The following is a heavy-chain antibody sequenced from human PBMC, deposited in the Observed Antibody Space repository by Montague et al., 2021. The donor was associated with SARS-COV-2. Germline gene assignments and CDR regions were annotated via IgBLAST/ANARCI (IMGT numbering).Heavy chain of an antibody. J-gene: IGHJ4*02. Sequence: SETLSLTCTVSGGSISSYYWSWIRQPPGKGLEWIGYIYYSGSTNYNPSLKSRVTISVDTSKNQFSLKLSSVTAADTAVYYCARVRIEIFGVVTWLSYFDYWGQGTLVTVSS. CDR2: IYYSGST. D-gene: IGHD3-3*01. CDR3: ARVRIEIFGVVTWLSYFDY. V-gene: IGHV4-59*01. CDR1: GGSISSYY.